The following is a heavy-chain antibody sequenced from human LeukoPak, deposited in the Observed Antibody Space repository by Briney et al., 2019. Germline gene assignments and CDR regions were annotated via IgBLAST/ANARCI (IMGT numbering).Heavy chain of an antibody. Sequence: PSETLSLTCTVSGGSISSAGYYWSWIRQHPGKGPEWIGYIYYSGSTYYNPSLKSQVTISVDTSKNQFSLKLSSVTAADTAVYYCARTYSGYDFDYWGQGALVTVSS. V-gene: IGHV4-31*01. CDR3: ARTYSGYDFDY. CDR1: GGSISSAGYY. D-gene: IGHD5-12*01. CDR2: IYYSGST. J-gene: IGHJ4*02.